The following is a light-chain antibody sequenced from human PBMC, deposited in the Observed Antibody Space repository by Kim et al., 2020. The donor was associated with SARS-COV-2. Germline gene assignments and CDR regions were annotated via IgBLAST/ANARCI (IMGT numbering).Light chain of an antibody. CDR3: QVWDSGTWV. V-gene: IGLV3-9*01. CDR1: NSQTKN. J-gene: IGLJ3*02. CDR2: KDS. Sequence: VALVQTARLTGGENNSQTKNLHGYRQEPGQAPVLVMYKDSKRPSGIPERFSGSNSGNTATLSISRAQAGDEADYYCQVWDSGTWVFGGGTKLTVL.